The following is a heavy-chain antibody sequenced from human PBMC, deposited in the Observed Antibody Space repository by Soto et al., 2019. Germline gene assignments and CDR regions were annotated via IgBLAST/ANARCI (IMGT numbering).Heavy chain of an antibody. CDR3: ARRDYGGRHSH. J-gene: IGHJ4*02. D-gene: IGHD4-17*01. CDR2: IYYSGST. CDR1: GGSISSSSYY. Sequence: QLQLQESGPGLVKPSETLSLTCTVSGGSISSSSYYWAWIRQPPGKGLEWFGSIYYSGSTYYNPSLESLVTISVDTSKNQFSLKLNSVTTADTAVYYCARRDYGGRHSHWGQGTLVTVSS. V-gene: IGHV4-39*01.